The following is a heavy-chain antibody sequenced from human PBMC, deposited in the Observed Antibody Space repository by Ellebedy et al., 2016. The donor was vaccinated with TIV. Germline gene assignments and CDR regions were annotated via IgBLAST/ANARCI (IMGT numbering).Heavy chain of an antibody. CDR1: GFTFSRNY. CDR2: IRPDGGET. D-gene: IGHD2-8*02. J-gene: IGHJ4*02. V-gene: IGHV3-7*04. Sequence: GGSLRLSXEASGFTFSRNYMTWVRQAPGKGLESVAKIRPDGGETYYLDSVTGRFSISRDNAKNALYLQMNNLRGEDTAVYFCAREDYWRFDLWGQGILVSVSS. CDR3: AREDYWRFDL.